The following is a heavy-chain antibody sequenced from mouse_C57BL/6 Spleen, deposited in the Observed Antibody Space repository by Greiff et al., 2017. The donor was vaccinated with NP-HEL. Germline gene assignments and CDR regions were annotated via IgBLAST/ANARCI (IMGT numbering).Heavy chain of an antibody. CDR2: ISDGGSYT. CDR3: ARADGYYVSYFDY. Sequence: EVKLQESGGGLVKPGGSLKLSCAASGFTFSSYAMSWVRQTPEKRLEWVATISDGGSYTYYPDNVKGRFTISRDNAKNNLYLQMSHLKSEDTAMYYCARADGYYVSYFDYWGQGTTLTVSS. J-gene: IGHJ2*01. D-gene: IGHD2-3*01. V-gene: IGHV5-4*03. CDR1: GFTFSSYA.